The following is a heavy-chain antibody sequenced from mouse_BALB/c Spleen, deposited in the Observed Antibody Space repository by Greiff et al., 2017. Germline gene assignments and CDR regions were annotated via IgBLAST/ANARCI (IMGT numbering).Heavy chain of an antibody. V-gene: IGHV2-6-5*01. J-gene: IGHJ4*01. CDR1: GFSLTDYG. D-gene: IGHD2-4*01. Sequence: QVQLKESGPGLVAPSQSLSITCTVSGFSLTDYGVSWIRQPPGKGLEWLGVIWGGGSTYYNSALKSRLSISKDNSKSQVFLKMNSLQTDDTAMYSCAKHRMITTAGLAMDYWGQGTSVTVSS. CDR2: IWGGGST. CDR3: AKHRMITTAGLAMDY.